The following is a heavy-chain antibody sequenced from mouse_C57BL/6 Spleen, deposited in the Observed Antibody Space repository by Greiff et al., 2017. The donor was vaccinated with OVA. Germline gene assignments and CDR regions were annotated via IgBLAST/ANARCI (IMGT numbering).Heavy chain of an antibody. J-gene: IGHJ1*03. CDR2: ISSGSSTI. Sequence: EVHLVESGGGLVKPGGSLKLSCAASGFTFSDYGMHWVRQAPEKGLEWVAYISSGSSTIYYADTVKGRFTISRDNAKNTLFLQMTSLRSEDTAMYYCARGLPWYFDVWGTGTTVTVSS. CDR3: ARGLPWYFDV. CDR1: GFTFSDYG. D-gene: IGHD2-4*01. V-gene: IGHV5-17*01.